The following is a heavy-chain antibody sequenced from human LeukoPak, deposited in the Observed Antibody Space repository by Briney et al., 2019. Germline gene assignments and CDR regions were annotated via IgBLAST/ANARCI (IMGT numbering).Heavy chain of an antibody. Sequence: PSETVSLTCTVSGGSISGYYWSWLRQPPGKGLEWIAYIYSSGSTYYNPSLKSRVTISVDTSKNQFSLKLSSVTAADTAVYYCAREIQAVATYYYYMDVWGKGTTVTISS. D-gene: IGHD6-19*01. CDR1: GGSISGYY. J-gene: IGHJ6*03. V-gene: IGHV4-4*08. CDR2: IYSSGST. CDR3: AREIQAVATYYYYMDV.